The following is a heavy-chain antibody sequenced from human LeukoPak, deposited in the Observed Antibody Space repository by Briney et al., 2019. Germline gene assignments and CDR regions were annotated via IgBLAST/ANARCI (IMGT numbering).Heavy chain of an antibody. V-gene: IGHV3-30*03. Sequence: GGSLRLSCAASGFTFSSYGMHWVRQAPGKGLEWVAVVSYDGSNKYYADSVKGRFTISRDNSKNTLYLQMNSLRAEDTAVYYCARDRMYSHTPNFVYWGQGTLVTVSS. CDR3: ARDRMYSHTPNFVY. CDR2: VSYDGSNK. CDR1: GFTFSSYG. D-gene: IGHD6-13*01. J-gene: IGHJ4*02.